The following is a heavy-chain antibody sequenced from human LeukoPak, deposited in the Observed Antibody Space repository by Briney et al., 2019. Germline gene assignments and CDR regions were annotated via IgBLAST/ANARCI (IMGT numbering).Heavy chain of an antibody. J-gene: IGHJ6*04. CDR2: IRSKAYGGTT. CDR3: TLPRVYYYYYGMDV. Sequence: GGSLRLSCTASGFTFGDYAMSWVRQAPGKGLEWVGFIRSKAYGGTTEYAASVKGRFTISRDDSKSIAYLQMNSLKTEDTAVYYCTLPRVYYYYYGMDVWGKGTTVTVSS. V-gene: IGHV3-49*04. CDR1: GFTFGDYA.